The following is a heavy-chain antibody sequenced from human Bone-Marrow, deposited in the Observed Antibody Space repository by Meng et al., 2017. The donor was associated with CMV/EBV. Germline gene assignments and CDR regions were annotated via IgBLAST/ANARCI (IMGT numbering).Heavy chain of an antibody. D-gene: IGHD4-11*01. J-gene: IGHJ6*02. Sequence: SVKVSCKASGGTFSSYTISWVRQAPGQGLEWMGRIIPILGIANYAQKFQGRVTITADKSTSTAYMELSSLRAEDTAVYYCARDYWDSNYEDPYYYYGMDVWGQGTTVTVSS. CDR2: IIPILGIA. V-gene: IGHV1-69*04. CDR1: GGTFSSYT. CDR3: ARDYWDSNYEDPYYYYGMDV.